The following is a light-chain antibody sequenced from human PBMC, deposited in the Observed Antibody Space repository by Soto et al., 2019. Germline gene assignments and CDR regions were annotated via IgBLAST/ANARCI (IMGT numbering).Light chain of an antibody. J-gene: IGKJ2*01. Sequence: DLQMTQSPSSLSASVGDTVTIKCRTSQSINGYLNWYQQKPGKAPNLLIFDTSSIHSGVPLRFSGSGSETEFTLTISGVQPEDVASYYCQQLYKTPYTFGQGTKLEIK. V-gene: IGKV1-39*01. CDR1: QSINGY. CDR2: DTS. CDR3: QQLYKTPYT.